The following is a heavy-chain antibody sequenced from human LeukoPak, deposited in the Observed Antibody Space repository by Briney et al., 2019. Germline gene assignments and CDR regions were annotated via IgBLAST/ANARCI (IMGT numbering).Heavy chain of an antibody. D-gene: IGHD6-19*01. Sequence: PGRSLRLSCAGSGFTFSNYAMHWVRQAPSEGLEWMAVIAYDGSSEYLTDSVKGRFTISRDNSKNTLYLQMNSLRPEDTAVYYCAIEDYQSSGWTDAFDIWGQGTMVTVSS. CDR1: GFTFSNYA. CDR2: IAYDGSSE. V-gene: IGHV3-30-3*01. J-gene: IGHJ3*02. CDR3: AIEDYQSSGWTDAFDI.